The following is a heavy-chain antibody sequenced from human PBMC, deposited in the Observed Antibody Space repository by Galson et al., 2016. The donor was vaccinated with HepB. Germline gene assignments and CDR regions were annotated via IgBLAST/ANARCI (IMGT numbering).Heavy chain of an antibody. CDR3: ARGSGWLLDR. CDR2: IYWDDNE. D-gene: IGHD6-19*01. Sequence: PALVKPPQTLTLTCTFSGLSLSTSAVGVRWIPQAPGKAPEWLAFIYWDDNEHYSPSLERRLTITKDTSKNQVVLTMTNMDPVDTGTYYCARGSGWLLDRWDQGTLVTVSS. CDR1: GLSLSTSAVG. J-gene: IGHJ5*02. V-gene: IGHV2-5*02.